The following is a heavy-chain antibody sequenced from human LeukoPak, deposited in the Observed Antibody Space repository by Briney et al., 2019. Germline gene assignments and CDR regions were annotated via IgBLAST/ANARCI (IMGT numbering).Heavy chain of an antibody. J-gene: IGHJ5*02. CDR3: AKDGPNYDILTGYYRGWFDP. Sequence: GGSLRLSCAASGFIFSSYAMSWVRQAPGKGLEWVSAISGSGGSTYYADSVKGRFTISRDNSKNTLYLQMNSLRAEDTAVYYCAKDGPNYDILTGYYRGWFDPWGQGTLVTVSS. V-gene: IGHV3-23*01. CDR2: ISGSGGST. CDR1: GFIFSSYA. D-gene: IGHD3-9*01.